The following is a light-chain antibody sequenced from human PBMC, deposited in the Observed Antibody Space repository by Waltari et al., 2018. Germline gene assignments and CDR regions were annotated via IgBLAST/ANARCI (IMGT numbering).Light chain of an antibody. V-gene: IGLV2-14*01. CDR1: SSAVGFYNY. CDR3: NSYTGSSSWV. CDR2: DVS. J-gene: IGLJ3*02. Sequence: QSALTQPASVSGSPGQSITISCSGTSSAVGFYNYVSWYQQHPGKAPKLMMYDVSQRPSGVSDRFSGSKSGNTASLTISGLQAEDEADYYCNSYTGSSSWVFGGGTKVTVL.